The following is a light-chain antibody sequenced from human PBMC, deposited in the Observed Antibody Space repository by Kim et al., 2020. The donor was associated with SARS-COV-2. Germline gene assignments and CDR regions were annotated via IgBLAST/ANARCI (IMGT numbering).Light chain of an antibody. V-gene: IGKV1-5*03. CDR1: QSISSW. CDR2: KAS. Sequence: DIQMTQSPSTLSASVGDRVTITCRASQSISSWLAWYQQKPGKAPKLLIYKASSLESGVPSRFSGSGSGTEFTLTISSLQPDDFANYYCQQYNSYPFTFGPGTKVDIK. CDR3: QQYNSYPFT. J-gene: IGKJ3*01.